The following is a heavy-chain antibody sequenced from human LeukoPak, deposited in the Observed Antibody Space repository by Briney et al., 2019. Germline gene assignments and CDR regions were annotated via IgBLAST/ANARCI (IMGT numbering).Heavy chain of an antibody. V-gene: IGHV3-23*01. D-gene: IGHD3-10*01. CDR2: ISGSGGST. J-gene: IGHJ4*02. CDR3: AKGHYGSGSYYSFPYYFDY. Sequence: GGSLRLSCAFSGITLSNYGMSWFRQAPGKGLEWVSAISGSGGSTYYADSVKGRFTISRDNSKNTLYLQMNSLRAEDTAVYYCAKGHYGSGSYYSFPYYFDYWGQGTLVTVSS. CDR1: GITLSNYG.